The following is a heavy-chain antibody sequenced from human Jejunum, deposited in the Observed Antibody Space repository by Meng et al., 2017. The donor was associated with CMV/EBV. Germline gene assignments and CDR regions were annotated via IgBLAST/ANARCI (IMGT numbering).Heavy chain of an antibody. J-gene: IGHJ4*02. Sequence: AASGFTFSSYWMSWVRQAPGKGLEWVANINKDESEKNYVGSVKGRFTISRDNAKNSLYLQMNSLRAEDTAVYYCVRDCRREHLFDYWGQGTLVTVSS. CDR2: INKDESEK. D-gene: IGHD1-26*01. V-gene: IGHV3-7*01. CDR1: GFTFSSYW. CDR3: VRDCRREHLFDY.